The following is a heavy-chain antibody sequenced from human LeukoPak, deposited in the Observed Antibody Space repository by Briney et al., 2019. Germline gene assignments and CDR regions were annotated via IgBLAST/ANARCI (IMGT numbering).Heavy chain of an antibody. J-gene: IGHJ4*02. V-gene: IGHV3-30-3*01. CDR1: GFTFSSYA. CDR2: ISYDGSNK. Sequence: GGSLGLSCAASGFTFSSYAMHWVRQAPGKGLEWVAVISYDGSNKYYADSVKGRFTISRDNSKNTLYLQMNSLRAEDTAVYYCASLMGRVVVIPSFDYWGQGTLVTVSS. D-gene: IGHD3-22*01. CDR3: ASLMGRVVVIPSFDY.